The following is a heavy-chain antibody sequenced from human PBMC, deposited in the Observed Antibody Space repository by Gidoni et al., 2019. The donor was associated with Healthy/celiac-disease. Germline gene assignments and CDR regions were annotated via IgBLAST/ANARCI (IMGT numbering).Heavy chain of an antibody. CDR3: ARLLGVVGMIVVVSCAHPSWYFAL. V-gene: IGHV4-31*03. D-gene: IGHD3-22*01. J-gene: IGHJ2*01. Sequence: QAQRQESGPGLVKRSQTLYHPCPVAGGYISSGGYDWRWIRQHPGKGLEWIGYIYYSGSTYYNPSLNRRVTISVDTSKNQFSLKLSSVTAADSAVYYCARLLGVVGMIVVVSCAHPSWYFALWGRGTLVPVSS. CDR2: IYYSGST. CDR1: GGYISSGGYD.